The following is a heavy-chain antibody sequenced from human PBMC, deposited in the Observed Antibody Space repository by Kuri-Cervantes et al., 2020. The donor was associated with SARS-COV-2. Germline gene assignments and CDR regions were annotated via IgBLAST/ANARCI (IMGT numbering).Heavy chain of an antibody. D-gene: IGHD1-26*01. CDR3: ARAGRWELLLGRLAYFDY. Sequence: SVKVSCKASGGTFSSYAISWVRQAPGQGLEWMGRIIPILGTANYAQKFQGRVTITADKSTSTAYMELSSLRSEDTAVYYCARAGRWELLLGRLAYFDYWGQGTLVTVSS. V-gene: IGHV1-69*04. CDR2: IIPILGTA. CDR1: GGTFSSYA. J-gene: IGHJ4*02.